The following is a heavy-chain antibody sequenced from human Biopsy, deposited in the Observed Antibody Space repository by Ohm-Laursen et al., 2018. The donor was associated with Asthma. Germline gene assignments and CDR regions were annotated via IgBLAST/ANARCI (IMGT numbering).Heavy chain of an antibody. V-gene: IGHV3-23*01. CDR1: GFTFSNYV. J-gene: IGHJ4*02. CDR3: AKDERAYYGSDSKYMQPAPLGD. D-gene: IGHD2-21*01. Sequence: GSLRLSCSASGFTFSNYVMSWVRQAPGEGLEWVSSITGSGGFTYYADSVKGRFTISRDKSDNTLYLQMNSLTAEDTAVYHCAKDERAYYGSDSKYMQPAPLGDWGQGTVVIVSA. CDR2: ITGSGGFT.